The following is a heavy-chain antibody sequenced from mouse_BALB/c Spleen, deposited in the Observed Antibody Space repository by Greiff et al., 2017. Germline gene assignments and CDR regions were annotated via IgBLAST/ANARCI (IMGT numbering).Heavy chain of an antibody. CDR3: AKSHNYGSSGFDY. V-gene: IGHV1S34*01. D-gene: IGHD1-1*01. J-gene: IGHJ2*01. CDR2: ISCYNGAT. CDR1: GYSFTGYY. Sequence: LVKTGASVKISCKASGYSFTGYYMHWVKQSHGKSLEWIGYISCYNGATSYNQKFKGKATFTVDTSSSTAYMQFNSLTSEDSAVYYCAKSHNYGSSGFDYWGQGTTLTVSS.